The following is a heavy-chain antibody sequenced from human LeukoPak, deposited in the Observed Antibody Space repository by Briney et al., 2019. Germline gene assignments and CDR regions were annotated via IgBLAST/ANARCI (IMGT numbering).Heavy chain of an antibody. Sequence: SETLSLTCTVSGGSISRGGYYWSWIRQHPGKGLEWIGYIYYSGSTYYNPSLKSRVTISVDTSKNQFSLKLSSVTAADTAVYYCARASYYYDSSGYLRDAFDIWGQGTMVTVSS. CDR3: ARASYYYDSSGYLRDAFDI. J-gene: IGHJ3*02. V-gene: IGHV4-31*03. CDR2: IYYSGST. CDR1: GGSISRGGYY. D-gene: IGHD3-22*01.